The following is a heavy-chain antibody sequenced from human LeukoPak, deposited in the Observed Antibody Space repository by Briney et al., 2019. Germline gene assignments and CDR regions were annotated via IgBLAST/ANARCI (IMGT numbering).Heavy chain of an antibody. CDR1: GFTVSSNY. J-gene: IGHJ4*02. D-gene: IGHD6-13*01. V-gene: IGHV3-53*05. Sequence: GGSLRLSCAASGFTVSSNYMSWVRQAPGKGLEWVSVIYSGGSTYYADSVKGRFTISRDNSKNTLYLQMNSLRAEDTAVYYCASTSSSSWYTVFFDYWGQGTLVTVSS. CDR3: ASTSSSSWYTVFFDY. CDR2: IYSGGST.